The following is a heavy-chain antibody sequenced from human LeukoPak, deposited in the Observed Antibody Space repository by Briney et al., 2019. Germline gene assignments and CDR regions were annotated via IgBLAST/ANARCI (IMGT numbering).Heavy chain of an antibody. J-gene: IGHJ4*02. Sequence: GGSLRLSCAASGFAFSSYAMSWVRQAPGKGLEWVSAISGSGGSTYYADSVKGRFTISRDNSKNTLYLQMNSLRAEDTAVYYCAKAVGPRPAPGQNDFPIYWGQGTLVTVSS. CDR2: ISGSGGST. CDR1: GFAFSSYA. D-gene: IGHD2-2*01. CDR3: AKAVGPRPAPGQNDFPIY. V-gene: IGHV3-23*01.